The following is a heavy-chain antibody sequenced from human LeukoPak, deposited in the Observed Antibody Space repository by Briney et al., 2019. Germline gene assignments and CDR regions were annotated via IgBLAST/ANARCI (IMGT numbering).Heavy chain of an antibody. Sequence: ASVKVSCKASGFTFTNYDINWVRQATGQGLEWMGWMNPNSGDTGYAQKFQGRVTMTRDTSITTAYMELTSLTSDDTAIFYCARTGMGGNVWIDSWGQGTLVTVSS. CDR2: MNPNSGDT. V-gene: IGHV1-8*01. D-gene: IGHD1-26*01. J-gene: IGHJ5*01. CDR3: ARTGMGGNVWIDS. CDR1: GFTFTNYD.